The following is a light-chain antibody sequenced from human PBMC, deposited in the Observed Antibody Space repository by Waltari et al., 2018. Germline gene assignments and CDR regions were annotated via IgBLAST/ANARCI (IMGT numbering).Light chain of an antibody. J-gene: IGLJ3*02. CDR2: VNSDGSH. V-gene: IGLV4-69*01. CDR1: GEYSAYT. Sequence: QLVLTQSPSASASLAASVTLTCTLTGEYSAYTITWHQLQPEKGPRYLMNVNSDGSHDKADGIPERFSGSSAGAERYLIISRLQSDDEADYFCQTWGMNIQVFGGGTRLTVL. CDR3: QTWGMNIQV.